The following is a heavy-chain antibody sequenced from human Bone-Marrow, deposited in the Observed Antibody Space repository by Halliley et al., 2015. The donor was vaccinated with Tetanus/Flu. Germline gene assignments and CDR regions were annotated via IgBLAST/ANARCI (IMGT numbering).Heavy chain of an antibody. CDR2: IFSGGFT. CDR3: ARDWADGDSGYRY. D-gene: IGHD3-22*01. J-gene: IGHJ4*02. Sequence: WVSAIFSGGFTNSADSVEGRFPISRDNSKNTLFLQMNSLRAEDTAVYYCARDWADGDSGYRYWGQGTLVTVSS. V-gene: IGHV3-53*01.